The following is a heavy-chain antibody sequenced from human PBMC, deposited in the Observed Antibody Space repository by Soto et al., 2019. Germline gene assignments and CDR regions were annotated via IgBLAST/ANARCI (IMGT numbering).Heavy chain of an antibody. D-gene: IGHD6-19*01. Sequence: GGSLRLSCAASGFTFSSYGMHWVRQAPGKGLEWVAVIWYDGSNKYYADSVKGRFTISRDNSKNTLYLQMNSLRAEDTAVYYCARDQVAVAGWGYYYGMDVWGQGTTVTVSS. V-gene: IGHV3-33*01. J-gene: IGHJ6*02. CDR3: ARDQVAVAGWGYYYGMDV. CDR1: GFTFSSYG. CDR2: IWYDGSNK.